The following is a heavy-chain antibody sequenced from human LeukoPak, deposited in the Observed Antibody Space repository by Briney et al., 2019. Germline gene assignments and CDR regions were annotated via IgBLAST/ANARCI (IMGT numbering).Heavy chain of an antibody. CDR1: GGTFSSYA. J-gene: IGHJ4*02. V-gene: IGHV1-69*13. CDR2: IIHIFGTA. Sequence: GASVKVSCKASGGTFSSYAISWVRQAPGQGLEWMGWIIHIFGTADYAQKFQGRVTITADESTSTAYMELSSLRSEDTAVYYCAREAYCGGDCYLRNYFDYWGQGTLVTVSS. CDR3: AREAYCGGDCYLRNYFDY. D-gene: IGHD2-21*02.